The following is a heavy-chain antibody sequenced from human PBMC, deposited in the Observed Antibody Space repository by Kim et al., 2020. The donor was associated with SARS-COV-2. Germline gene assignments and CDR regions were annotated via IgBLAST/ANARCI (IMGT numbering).Heavy chain of an antibody. CDR1: GGSISSSSYY. CDR2: IYYSGST. Sequence: SETLSLTCTVSGGSISSSSYYWGWIRQPPGKGLEWIGSIYYSGSTYYNPSLKSRVTISVDTSKNQFSLKLSSVTAADTAVYYCASPFWGINYWGQGTLVTVSS. V-gene: IGHV4-39*01. CDR3: ASPFWGINY. D-gene: IGHD3-16*01. J-gene: IGHJ4*02.